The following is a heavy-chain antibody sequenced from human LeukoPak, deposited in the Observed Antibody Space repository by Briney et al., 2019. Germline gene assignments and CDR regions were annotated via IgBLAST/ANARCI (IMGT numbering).Heavy chain of an antibody. CDR3: ARDREGLPDY. J-gene: IGHJ4*02. V-gene: IGHV4-30-4*08. CDR1: GGSISSGDYY. D-gene: IGHD1-14*01. Sequence: SQTLSLTCTVSGGSISSGDYYWRWIRQPPGKGLEWIGYIYYSGCTYYNPSLKSRVTISVDTSKNQFSLKLSSVTAADTAVYYCARDREGLPDYWGQGTLVTVSS. CDR2: IYYSGCT.